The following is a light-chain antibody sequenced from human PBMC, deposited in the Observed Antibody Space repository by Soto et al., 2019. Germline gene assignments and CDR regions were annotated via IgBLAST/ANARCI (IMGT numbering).Light chain of an antibody. CDR1: QSVSNNY. CDR3: QQYGSSGT. V-gene: IGKV3-20*01. CDR2: GAS. Sequence: EIVLTQSPGTLSLSPGERATLSCMASQSVSNNYLAWYQQKPGQAPRLLIYGASNRATGIPDRFSGSGSGTDFTLTISRLEPEDFAVYYCQQYGSSGTFGQGTKLDIK. J-gene: IGKJ1*01.